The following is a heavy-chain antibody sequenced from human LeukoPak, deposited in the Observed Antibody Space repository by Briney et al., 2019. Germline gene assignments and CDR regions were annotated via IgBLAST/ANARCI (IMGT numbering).Heavy chain of an antibody. J-gene: IGHJ3*02. V-gene: IGHV3-21*01. CDR1: VFTFYTYS. D-gene: IGHD4-17*01. CDR2: ISSSSNYI. Sequence: GGSLRLSRAASVFTFYTYSMNWVRQAPGKGLEWVSSISSSSNYIYYADSVKGRFTISRNNAKNSLYLQMNSLRAEDTAVYYCARDRIIYGDYGDAFDIWGQGTMVTVSS. CDR3: ARDRIIYGDYGDAFDI.